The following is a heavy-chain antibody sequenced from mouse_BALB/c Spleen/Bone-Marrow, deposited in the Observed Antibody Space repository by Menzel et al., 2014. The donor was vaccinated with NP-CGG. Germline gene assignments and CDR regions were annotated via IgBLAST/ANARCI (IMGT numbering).Heavy chain of an antibody. CDR2: IRNKANVYST. CDR1: GFIFTDYY. Sequence: EVMLVESGGGLVQPGGSLRLSCATSGFIFTDYYMSWVRQPPGKALEWLGFIRNKANVYSTEYSASVKGRFTISRDNSQSTLYLQMNTLRAEDSATYYCVREEDGYYVGFAYWGQGTLVTVSA. V-gene: IGHV7-3*02. CDR3: VREEDGYYVGFAY. J-gene: IGHJ3*01. D-gene: IGHD2-3*01.